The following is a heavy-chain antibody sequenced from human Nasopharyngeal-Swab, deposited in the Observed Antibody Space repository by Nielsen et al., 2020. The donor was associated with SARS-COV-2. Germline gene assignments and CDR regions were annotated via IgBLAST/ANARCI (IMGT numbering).Heavy chain of an antibody. CDR2: INWNGGST. V-gene: IGHV3-20*04. Sequence: GGSLRLSCAASGFTFDDYGMSWVRQAPGKGLEWVSGINWNGGSTGYADSVKGRFTISRDNAKNSLYLQMNSLRAEDTAVYYCAMRYYDILTGYRRGYYYGMDVWGQGTTVTVSS. CDR3: AMRYYDILTGYRRGYYYGMDV. D-gene: IGHD3-9*01. J-gene: IGHJ6*02. CDR1: GFTFDDYG.